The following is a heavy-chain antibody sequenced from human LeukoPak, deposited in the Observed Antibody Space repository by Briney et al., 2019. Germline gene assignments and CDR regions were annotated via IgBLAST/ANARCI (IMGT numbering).Heavy chain of an antibody. J-gene: IGHJ6*03. CDR3: ARETSQKGAHYMDV. D-gene: IGHD3-16*01. Sequence: PSETLSLTCTVSGNSFGDYYWSWIRQPAGKGLEWIGYIYYSGSTNYNPSLKSRVTISVDTSKNQFSLKLSSVTAADTAVYYCARETSQKGAHYMDVWGKGTTVTISS. V-gene: IGHV4-59*01. CDR2: IYYSGST. CDR1: GNSFGDYY.